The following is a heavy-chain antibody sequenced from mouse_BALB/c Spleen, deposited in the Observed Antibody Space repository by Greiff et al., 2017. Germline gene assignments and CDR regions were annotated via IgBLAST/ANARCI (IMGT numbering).Heavy chain of an antibody. D-gene: IGHD1-1*01. J-gene: IGHJ3*01. CDR1: GYTFTSYW. V-gene: IGHV1-87*01. Sequence: QVQLKESGAELARPGASVKLSCKASGYTFTSYWMQWVKQRPGQGLEWIGAIYPGDGDTRYTQKFKGKATLTADKSSSTAYMQLSSLASEDSAVYYCARSGDGSSLFAYWGQGTLVTVSA. CDR3: ARSGDGSSLFAY. CDR2: IYPGDGDT.